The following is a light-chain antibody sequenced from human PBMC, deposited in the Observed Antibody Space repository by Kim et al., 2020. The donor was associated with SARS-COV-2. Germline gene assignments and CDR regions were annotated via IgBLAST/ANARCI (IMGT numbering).Light chain of an antibody. J-gene: IGKJ4*01. Sequence: DIQMTQSPSTLSASVGDRVTITCRASQSISGSLAWYQQKPGKAPKLLIYKASSLESGVPSRFSGSGSGTEFTLSISSLQPDDFATYYCQQYNSLSLTFGGGTKVDIK. CDR3: QQYNSLSLT. CDR1: QSISGS. CDR2: KAS. V-gene: IGKV1-5*03.